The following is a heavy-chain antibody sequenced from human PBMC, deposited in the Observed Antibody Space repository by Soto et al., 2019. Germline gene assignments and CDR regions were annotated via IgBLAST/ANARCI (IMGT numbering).Heavy chain of an antibody. V-gene: IGHV4-31*03. D-gene: IGHD6-19*01. CDR3: ARRGWYGGWFDP. J-gene: IGHJ5*02. CDR1: GCSISSGGYY. CDR2: IYYSGST. Sequence: SETLSLTCTVSGCSISSGGYYWSWIRQHPGKGLEWIGYIYYSGSTYYNPSLKSRVTISVDTSKNQFSLKLSSVTAADTAVYYCARRGWYGGWFDPWGQGTLVTVSS.